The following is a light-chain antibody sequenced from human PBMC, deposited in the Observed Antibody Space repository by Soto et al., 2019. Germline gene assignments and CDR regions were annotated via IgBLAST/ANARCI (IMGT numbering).Light chain of an antibody. CDR3: SSFAGNNNLV. CDR2: EVS. V-gene: IGLV2-8*01. J-gene: IGLJ2*01. Sequence: QSVLTQPPSASGSPGQSVTISCTGTSSDVGGYNYVSWYQQHPGKAPKLMISEVSKRPSGVPDRFSGPKSGNTASLIVSGLQAEDEADYYCSSFAGNNNLVFGGGTKVTVL. CDR1: SSDVGGYNY.